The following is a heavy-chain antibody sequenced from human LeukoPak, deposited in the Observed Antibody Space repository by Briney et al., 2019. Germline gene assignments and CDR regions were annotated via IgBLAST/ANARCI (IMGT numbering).Heavy chain of an antibody. J-gene: IGHJ6*03. CDR3: ARGLVVVPAAMVYYYYYMDV. CDR1: GYTFTSYD. Sequence: PRASVKVSCKASGYTFTSYDINWVRQATGQGLEWMGWMNPNSGNTGYAQKFQGRVTMTRNTSISTAYMELSSLRSEDTAVYYCARGLVVVPAAMVYYYYYMDVWGKGTTVTVSS. CDR2: MNPNSGNT. V-gene: IGHV1-8*01. D-gene: IGHD2-2*01.